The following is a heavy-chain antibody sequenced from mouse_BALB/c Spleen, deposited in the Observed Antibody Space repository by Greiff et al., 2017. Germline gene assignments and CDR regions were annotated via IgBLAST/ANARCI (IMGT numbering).Heavy chain of an antibody. CDR3: ARQDGYYYAMDY. D-gene: IGHD2-3*01. CDR2: INSNGGST. Sequence: EVQVVESGGGLVKLGGSLKLSCAASGFTFSSYYMSWVRQTPEKRLELVAAINSNGGSTYYPDTVKGRFTISRDNAKNTLYLQMSSLKSEDTALYYCARQDGYYYAMDYWGQGTSVTVSS. J-gene: IGHJ4*01. V-gene: IGHV5-6-2*01. CDR1: GFTFSSYY.